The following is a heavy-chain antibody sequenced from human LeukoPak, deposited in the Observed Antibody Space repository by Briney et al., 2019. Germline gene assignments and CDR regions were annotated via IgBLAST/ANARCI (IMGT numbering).Heavy chain of an antibody. CDR1: GYTFTDYY. V-gene: IGHV1-2*02. D-gene: IGHD1-26*01. Sequence: GASVKVSCKASGYTFTDYYMHWVRQAPGQGLEWMGWINPNTGGTDYIQKFQGSVTMTRDTSISTAYMELNSLKSDDTAVYYCAREVNSGDPWGQGTLVTVSS. CDR2: INPNTGGT. CDR3: AREVNSGDP. J-gene: IGHJ5*02.